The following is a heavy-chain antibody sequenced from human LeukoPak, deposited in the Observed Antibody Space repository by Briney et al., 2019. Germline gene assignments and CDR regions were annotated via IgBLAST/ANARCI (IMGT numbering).Heavy chain of an antibody. CDR1: GFTFSSYA. CDR3: ARERGIAVAGTGAVFDY. Sequence: GGSLRLSCAASGFTFSSYAMHWVRQAPGKGLEWVAVISYDGSNKYYADSVKGRFTISRDNSKNTLYLQMNSLRAEDTAVYYCARERGIAVAGTGAVFDYWGQGTPVTVSS. CDR2: ISYDGSNK. V-gene: IGHV3-30-3*01. D-gene: IGHD6-19*01. J-gene: IGHJ4*02.